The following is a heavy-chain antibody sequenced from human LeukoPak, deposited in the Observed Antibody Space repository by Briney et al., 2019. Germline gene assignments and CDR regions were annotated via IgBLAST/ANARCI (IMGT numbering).Heavy chain of an antibody. V-gene: IGHV3-23*01. Sequence: PGGSLRLSCVASGFTFISCAMPGVRQAPGKGLEWVSGISSGGSGTYYADSVKGRFTRSRNNSKNTRYLQMNSLRAEDAAVYYCAKGNPVGRGWYRIVVDYWGQGILVTVSS. CDR3: AKGNPVGRGWYRIVVDY. CDR2: ISSGGSGT. D-gene: IGHD6-19*01. J-gene: IGHJ4*02. CDR1: GFTFISCA.